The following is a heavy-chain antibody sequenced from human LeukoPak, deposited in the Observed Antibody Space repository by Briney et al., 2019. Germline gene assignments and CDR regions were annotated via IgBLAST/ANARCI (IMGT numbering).Heavy chain of an antibody. J-gene: IGHJ2*01. D-gene: IGHD3-10*01. CDR3: ARDPYYYGSGVGVRYFDL. Sequence: EASVKVSCKASGYTFTSYGISWVRQAPGQGLEWLGWISTYNGNTDYAQELQGRVTKTTDTSTSTAYMELRSLRSDDTAVYYCARDPYYYGSGVGVRYFDLWGRGTLVTVSS. V-gene: IGHV1-18*01. CDR2: ISTYNGNT. CDR1: GYTFTSYG.